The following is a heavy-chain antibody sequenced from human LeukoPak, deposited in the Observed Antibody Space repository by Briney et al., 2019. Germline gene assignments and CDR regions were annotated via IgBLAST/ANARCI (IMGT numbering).Heavy chain of an antibody. CDR1: GYTFTSYG. D-gene: IGHD6-19*01. Sequence: ASVKVSCKASGYTFTSYGISWVRQAPGQGLEWMGWISAYNGNTNYAQKLQGRVTMTTDTSTGTAYMELRRLRSDDTAVYYCARVGSGWNFDYWGQGTLVTVSS. CDR3: ARVGSGWNFDY. CDR2: ISAYNGNT. V-gene: IGHV1-18*01. J-gene: IGHJ4*02.